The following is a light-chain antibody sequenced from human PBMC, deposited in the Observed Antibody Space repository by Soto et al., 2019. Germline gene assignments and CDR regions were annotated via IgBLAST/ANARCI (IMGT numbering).Light chain of an antibody. CDR1: GTDVGGYKY. CDR3: TSYTRSNTLV. Sequence: QSVLTQPASVSGSPGQSITISCIGTGTDVGGYKYVSWYQQHPVKAPKLIIYDVSERPSGVSNHFSGSKSGNTASLTISGLQAEDEADYYCTSYTRSNTLVFGTGTKLTVL. CDR2: DVS. J-gene: IGLJ1*01. V-gene: IGLV2-14*03.